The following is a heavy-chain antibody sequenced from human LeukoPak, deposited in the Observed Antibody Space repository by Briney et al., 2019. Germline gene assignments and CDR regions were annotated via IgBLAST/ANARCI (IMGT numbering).Heavy chain of an antibody. J-gene: IGHJ3*02. CDR3: ARRSAAKDAFDI. Sequence: GGSLRLSCAASGFTFSSYSMNWVRQAPGKGLEWVSSISSSSSYIYYADSVKVRFTISRDNAKNTLYLQMNSLRAEDTAVYYCARRSAAKDAFDIWGQGTMVTVSS. D-gene: IGHD6-25*01. CDR1: GFTFSSYS. V-gene: IGHV3-21*01. CDR2: ISSSSSYI.